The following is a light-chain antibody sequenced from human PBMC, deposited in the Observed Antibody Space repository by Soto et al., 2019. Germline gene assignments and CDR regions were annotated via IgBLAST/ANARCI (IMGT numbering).Light chain of an antibody. CDR2: DVS. CDR1: SSDVGGYNY. Sequence: QSALTQPASVSGSPGQSITISCTGTSSDVGGYNYVSWYQQHPGRAPKLMIYDVSIRPSGVSNRFSGSKSGNTASLTIFGLQAEDEADYYCSSYTSSSTDVFGTGTKSPS. J-gene: IGLJ1*01. V-gene: IGLV2-14*01. CDR3: SSYTSSSTDV.